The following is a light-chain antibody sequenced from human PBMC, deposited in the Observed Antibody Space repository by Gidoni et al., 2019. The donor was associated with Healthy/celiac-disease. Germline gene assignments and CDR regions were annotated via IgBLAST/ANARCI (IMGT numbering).Light chain of an antibody. CDR3: QQSYSTPPIT. CDR2: AAS. Sequence: DIQMTQSPSSLSASVGDRVTITCRASQSISSYLNWYQQKPGKAPKRLIYAASSLQSGVPSRFSGGGAGTDFTLTISSLQREDFATYYCQQSYSTPPITFGQGTRLEIK. J-gene: IGKJ5*01. V-gene: IGKV1-39*01. CDR1: QSISSY.